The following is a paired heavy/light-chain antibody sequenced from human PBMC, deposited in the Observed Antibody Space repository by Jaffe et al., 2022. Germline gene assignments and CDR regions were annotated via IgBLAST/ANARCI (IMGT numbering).Heavy chain of an antibody. D-gene: IGHD2-15*01. CDR2: IVVGSGNT. J-gene: IGHJ6*03. Sequence: QMQLVQSGPEVKKPGTSVKVSCKASGFTFTSSAVQWVRQARGQRLEWIGWIVVGSGNTNYAQKFQERVTITRDMSTSTAYMELSSLRSEDTAVYYCAAASTMGYCSGGSCYSGGFSFNREFSAYYMDVWGKGTTVTVSS. CDR1: GFTFTSSA. CDR3: AAASTMGYCSGGSCYSGGFSFNREFSAYYMDV. V-gene: IGHV1-58*01.
Light chain of an antibody. V-gene: IGKV1-8*01. CDR3: QQYYSYPST. J-gene: IGKJ5*01. Sequence: AIRMTQSPSSLSASTGDRVTITCRASQGISSYLAWYQQKPGKAPKLLIYAASTLQSGVPSRFSGSGSGTDFTLTISCLQSEDFATYYCQQYYSYPSTFGQGTRLEIK. CDR1: QGISSY. CDR2: AAS.